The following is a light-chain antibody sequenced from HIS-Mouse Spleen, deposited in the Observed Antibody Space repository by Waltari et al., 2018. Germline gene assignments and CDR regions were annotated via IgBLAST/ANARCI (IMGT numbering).Light chain of an antibody. CDR3: SSYAGSNIYV. CDR2: EVS. V-gene: IGLV2-8*01. J-gene: IGLJ1*01. Sequence: QSALTQPPSASGSPGQSVTISCTETSSDVGGYNYVPWYQQHPGKAPKLMIYEVSKRPSGVPDRFSGSKSGNTASLTVSGLQAEDEADYYCSSYAGSNIYVFGTGTKVTVL. CDR1: SSDVGGYNY.